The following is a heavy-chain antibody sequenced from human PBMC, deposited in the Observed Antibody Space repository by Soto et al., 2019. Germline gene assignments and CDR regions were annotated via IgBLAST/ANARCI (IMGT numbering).Heavy chain of an antibody. V-gene: IGHV1-3*01. D-gene: IGHD6-13*01. CDR3: AGGLGYSSSWYDYGMDV. CDR1: GYTFTSYA. CDR2: INAGNGNT. Sequence: QVQLVQSGAEVKKPGASVKVSCKASGYTFTSYAMHWVRQAPGQRLEWMGWINAGNGNTKYSQKFQGGVTITRDTSASTAYMELSSLRSEDTAVYYCAGGLGYSSSWYDYGMDVWGQGTTVTVSS. J-gene: IGHJ6*02.